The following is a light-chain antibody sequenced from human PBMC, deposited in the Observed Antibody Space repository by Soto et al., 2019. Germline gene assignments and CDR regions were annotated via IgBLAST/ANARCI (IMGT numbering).Light chain of an antibody. CDR1: QDVSTN. J-gene: IGKJ2*03. V-gene: IGKV3-15*01. Sequence: ETVMTQSPDTLSVSPGESATLSCRASQDVSTNLAWFHQKPGQTPRLVLYGASKRATGIPARFSGSGSGTHFTLTISSLQSEDFGVYYCQHYNNWPPYSFGQGTKVDIK. CDR3: QHYNNWPPYS. CDR2: GAS.